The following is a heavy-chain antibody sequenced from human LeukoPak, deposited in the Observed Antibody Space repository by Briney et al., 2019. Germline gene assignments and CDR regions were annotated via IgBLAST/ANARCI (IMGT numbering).Heavy chain of an antibody. Sequence: GGSLRLSCAASGFTLSSYSMNWVRQAPGKGLEWVSYISSSSSTIYYADSVKGRFTISRDNAKNSLYLQMNSLRAEDTAVYYCARDLPSPYCGGDCYPFSYYYYGMDVWGQGTTVTVSS. CDR2: ISSSSSTI. D-gene: IGHD2-21*02. V-gene: IGHV3-48*04. CDR1: GFTLSSYS. J-gene: IGHJ6*02. CDR3: ARDLPSPYCGGDCYPFSYYYYGMDV.